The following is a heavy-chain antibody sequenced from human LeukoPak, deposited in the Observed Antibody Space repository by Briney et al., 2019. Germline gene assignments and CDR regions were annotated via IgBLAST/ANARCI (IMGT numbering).Heavy chain of an antibody. CDR2: ISSSSSYT. D-gene: IGHD5-18*01. V-gene: IGHV3-11*06. CDR1: GFTFSDYY. CDR3: ARLDSGYSYGYSPYYFDY. Sequence: GGSLRLSCAASGFTFSDYYMSWIRQAPGKGLEWVSYISSSSSYTNYADSVKGRFTISRDNAKNSLYLQMNSLRAEDTAVYCCARLDSGYSYGYSPYYFDYWGQGTLVTVSS. J-gene: IGHJ4*02.